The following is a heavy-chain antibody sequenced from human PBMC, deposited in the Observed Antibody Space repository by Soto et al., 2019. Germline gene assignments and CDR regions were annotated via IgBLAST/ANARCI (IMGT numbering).Heavy chain of an antibody. CDR2: VHISGHS. V-gene: IGHV4-4*02. CDR3: ARVSQGCSANNCYFDP. J-gene: IGHJ5*01. Sequence: SETLSLTCTLSGGSVRAPDWWNWVRQSPDKGLEWIAEVHISGHSNYNPSLRSRVSVSIDSSKNQFYLNLNSVTAADTAIYYCARVSQGCSANNCYFDPWGQGTQVTVSS. D-gene: IGHD1-1*01. CDR1: GGSVRAPDW.